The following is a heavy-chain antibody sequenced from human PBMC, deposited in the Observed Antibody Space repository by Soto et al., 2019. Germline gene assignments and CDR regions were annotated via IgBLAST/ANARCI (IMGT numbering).Heavy chain of an antibody. CDR2: ISGSGGST. Sequence: EVQLLESGGGLVQPGGSLRLSCAASGFTFSSYAMSWVRQAPGKGLEWVSAISGSGGSTYYADSVKGRFTISRDNSKNPLYLQMNSLGAEETAVYYWAKEHYYGSGGPWGQGTLVTVSS. CDR1: GFTFSSYA. CDR3: AKEHYYGSGGP. V-gene: IGHV3-23*01. D-gene: IGHD3-10*01. J-gene: IGHJ5*02.